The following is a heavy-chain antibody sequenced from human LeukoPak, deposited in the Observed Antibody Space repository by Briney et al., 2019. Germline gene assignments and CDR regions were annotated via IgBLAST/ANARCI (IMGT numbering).Heavy chain of an antibody. Sequence: SETLSLTCTVSGGSISSGGYYWSWIRQHPGKGLEWIGYIYYSGSTYYNPSLKSRVTISVDTSKNQFSLELSSVTAADTAVYYCARAPDTAMPFDYWGQGTLVTVSS. V-gene: IGHV4-31*03. CDR1: GGSISSGGYY. CDR3: ARAPDTAMPFDY. J-gene: IGHJ4*02. CDR2: IYYSGST. D-gene: IGHD5-18*01.